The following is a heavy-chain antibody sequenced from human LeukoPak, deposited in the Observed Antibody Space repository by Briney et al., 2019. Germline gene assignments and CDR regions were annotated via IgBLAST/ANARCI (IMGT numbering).Heavy chain of an antibody. CDR3: ARGGGLDV. V-gene: IGHV3-7*03. CDR2: INHNGNVN. D-gene: IGHD3-16*01. Sequence: GGSLRLSCAASGIIFSAYGMHWVRQAPGKGLEWVASINHNGNVNYYVDSVKGRFTISRDNAKNSLYLQMSNLRAEDTAVYFCARGGGLDVWGQGATVTVSS. CDR1: GIIFSAYG. J-gene: IGHJ6*02.